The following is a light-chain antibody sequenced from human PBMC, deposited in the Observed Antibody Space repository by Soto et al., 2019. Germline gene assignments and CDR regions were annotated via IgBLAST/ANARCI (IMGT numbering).Light chain of an antibody. CDR2: YDN. J-gene: IGLJ2*01. CDR3: HVWDSSSDHVV. Sequence: SYELTQPPSVSVAPGKTARITCGGNNIGSKSVHWYQQKPRQAPVLVIYYDNDRPSGIPERFSGSNSGNTATLTISRVEAGDEADYYCHVWDSSSDHVVFGGGTKLTV. V-gene: IGLV3-21*04. CDR1: NIGSKS.